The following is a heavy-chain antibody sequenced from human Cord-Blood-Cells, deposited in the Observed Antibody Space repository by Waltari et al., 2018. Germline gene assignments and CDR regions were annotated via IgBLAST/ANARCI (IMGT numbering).Heavy chain of an antibody. CDR3: ARQTGYRGSYPDY. D-gene: IGHD1-26*01. CDR1: GGTFSTST. V-gene: IGHV1-69*01. Sequence: QVQLVHSGAEVKKPGYSAKVSCRASGGTFSTSTISWVRQAPGQGLEWMGGIIPIFGTANYAQKFQGRVTITADESTSTAYMERSSLRSEDTAVYYCARQTGYRGSYPDYWGQGTLVTVSS. J-gene: IGHJ4*02. CDR2: IIPIFGTA.